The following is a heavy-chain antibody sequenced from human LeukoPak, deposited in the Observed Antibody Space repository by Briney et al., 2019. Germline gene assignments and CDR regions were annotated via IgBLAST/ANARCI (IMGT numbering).Heavy chain of an antibody. V-gene: IGHV1-8*01. CDR1: GYTFTSYD. D-gene: IGHD3-10*01. J-gene: IGHJ6*03. Sequence: ASVKVSCKASGYTFTSYDINWVREATGQGLEWMGWMNPNSGNTGYAQKFQGRVTMTRNTSISTAYMELSSLRSEDTAVYYCARGRRSVLWFGEPYYMDVWGKGTTVTISS. CDR3: ARGRRSVLWFGEPYYMDV. CDR2: MNPNSGNT.